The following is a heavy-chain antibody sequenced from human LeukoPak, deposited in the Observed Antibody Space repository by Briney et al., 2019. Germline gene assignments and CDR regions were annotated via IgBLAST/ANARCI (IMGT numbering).Heavy chain of an antibody. CDR3: TTAPSGYAYMNGWHLDY. J-gene: IGHJ4*02. V-gene: IGHV3-15*01. CDR2: IKSKTDGETT. Sequence: GGSLRLSCAASGFTFNYAWMSWVRQAPGKGLEWVGHIKSKTDGETTDYAAPVKGRFTISRDDSKNTLYLQMNSLKTEDTALYYCTTAPSGYAYMNGWHLDYWGQGALVTVSS. CDR1: GFTFNYAW. D-gene: IGHD5-18*01.